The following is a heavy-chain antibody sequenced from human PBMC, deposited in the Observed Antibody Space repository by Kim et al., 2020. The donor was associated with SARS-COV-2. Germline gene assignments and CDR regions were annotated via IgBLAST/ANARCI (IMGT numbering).Heavy chain of an antibody. Sequence: GGSLRLSCEASGFTFGNFAMSWVRQSPGKGLEWVASVNNGNNPYYADSVKGRFTVSRDNGKNMFYLQMGSLRAEDTALYYCAKDHPSSGRPTFDSWGRGTLVTVSS. CDR2: VNNGNNP. D-gene: IGHD6-19*01. J-gene: IGHJ4*02. CDR1: GFTFGNFA. V-gene: IGHV3-23*01. CDR3: AKDHPSSGRPTFDS.